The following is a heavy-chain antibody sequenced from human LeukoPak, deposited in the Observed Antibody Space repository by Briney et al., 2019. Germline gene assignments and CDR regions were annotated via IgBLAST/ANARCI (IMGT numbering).Heavy chain of an antibody. CDR1: GDSISSSNYY. CDR2: IYYSGST. CDR3: ARAKVAPLFHTFDY. D-gene: IGHD2-15*01. Sequence: SETLSLTCAVSGDSISSSNYYWGWIRQPPGKGLEWIGNIYYSGSTYYNPSLKSRVTISVDTSKNQFSLKLSSVTAADTAVYYCARAKVAPLFHTFDYWGQGTLVTVSS. J-gene: IGHJ4*02. V-gene: IGHV4-39*07.